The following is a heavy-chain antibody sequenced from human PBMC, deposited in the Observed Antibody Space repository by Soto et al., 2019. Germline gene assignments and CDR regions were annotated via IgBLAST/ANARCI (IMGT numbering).Heavy chain of an antibody. D-gene: IGHD6-13*01. Sequence: QVQLVQSGAEVKKPGSSVKVSCKASGGTFSSYTISWVRQAPGQGLEWMGRIIPILGIANYAQTCQGRVTITADKSTSTAYMELRRLRSEDTAVYYCASPSAAVGLSRDYWGQGTLVTVSS. J-gene: IGHJ4*02. CDR1: GGTFSSYT. CDR3: ASPSAAVGLSRDY. CDR2: IIPILGIA. V-gene: IGHV1-69*02.